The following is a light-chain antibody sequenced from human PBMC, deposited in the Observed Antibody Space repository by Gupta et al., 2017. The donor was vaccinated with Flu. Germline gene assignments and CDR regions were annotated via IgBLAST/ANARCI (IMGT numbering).Light chain of an antibody. V-gene: IGKV1-12*01. CDR2: GAY. CDR3: QQAHSFPFT. J-gene: IGKJ4*01. CDR1: QGISSW. Sequence: DIQLTQSPSYVSASVGDRVTITCRASQGISSWLAWHQQKPGKAPKVLIYGAYNLQSGVPSRFSGRESGTEFTLTISKLQPEDSATYYCQQAHSFPFTFGGGTKVKIK.